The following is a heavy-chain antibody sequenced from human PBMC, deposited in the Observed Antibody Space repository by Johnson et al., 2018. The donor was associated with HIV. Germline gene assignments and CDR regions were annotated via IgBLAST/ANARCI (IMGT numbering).Heavy chain of an antibody. Sequence: VQLVESGGGVVQPGRSLRLSCAASGFTFSSYGMHWVRQAPGKGLEWVAVISYDGNNKYYVDSVKGRFNISRDNSKNTMYLQMNSLRPEDTAVYYCAKERRAPRAFDIWGQGTMVTVSS. CDR2: ISYDGNNK. CDR3: AKERRAPRAFDI. CDR1: GFTFSSYG. J-gene: IGHJ3*02. V-gene: IGHV3-30*18.